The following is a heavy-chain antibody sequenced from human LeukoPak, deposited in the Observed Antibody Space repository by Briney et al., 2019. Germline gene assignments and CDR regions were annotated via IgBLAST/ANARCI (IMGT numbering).Heavy chain of an antibody. D-gene: IGHD6-13*01. V-gene: IGHV4-59*01. Sequence: SETLSLTCTVSGGSISSYYWSWIRQPPGKGLEWIGYINYSGSTNSNPSLKSRVTISVETSKNEFSLKLRSVTAADTAVYYCARVTGYRIEDYFDYWGQGTLVTVPS. CDR2: INYSGST. J-gene: IGHJ4*02. CDR1: GGSISSYY. CDR3: ARVTGYRIEDYFDY.